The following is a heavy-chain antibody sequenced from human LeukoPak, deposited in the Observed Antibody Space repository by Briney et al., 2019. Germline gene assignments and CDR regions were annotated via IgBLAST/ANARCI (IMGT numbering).Heavy chain of an antibody. V-gene: IGHV1-2*02. CDR3: ARDSKYDILTASAFDI. CDR2: INTNSGGT. CDR1: GYTFTGYY. D-gene: IGHD3-9*01. Sequence: GASVKVSCKASGYTFTGYYMHWVRQAPGQGLEWMGWINTNSGGTNYAQKFQGRVTMTRDTSISTAYMELSRLRSDDTAVYYCARDSKYDILTASAFDIWGQGTMVTVSS. J-gene: IGHJ3*02.